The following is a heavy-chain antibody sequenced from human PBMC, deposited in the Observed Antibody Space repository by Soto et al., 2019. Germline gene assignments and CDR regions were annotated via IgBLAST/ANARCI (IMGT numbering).Heavy chain of an antibody. CDR3: ARASPVVTDV. D-gene: IGHD5-18*01. J-gene: IGHJ6*02. V-gene: IGHV4-30-4*01. CDR2: IYYSGST. CDR1: GGSLSSGDYY. Sequence: SETMSLTCTVSGGSLSSGDYYWSWIRQPPGKGLEWIGYIYYSGSTYYNPSLKSRVTISVDTSKNQFSLKLSSVTAADTAVYYCARASPVVTDVRGQGTTVTVSS.